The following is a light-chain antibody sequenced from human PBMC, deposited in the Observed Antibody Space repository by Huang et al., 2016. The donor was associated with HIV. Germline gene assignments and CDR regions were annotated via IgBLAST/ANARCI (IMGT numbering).Light chain of an antibody. CDR2: GAS. CDR3: QQYNSWPPLFT. CDR1: QSVSTN. J-gene: IGKJ3*01. Sequence: EVLLTQSPATLSVSPGERATLSCRASQSVSTNLDWYQQKPGQAPRLLIYGASTRATGVPARFSGNGSGTEFTLTISSLQSEDSAVYYCQQYNSWPPLFTFGPGTKVDIK. V-gene: IGKV3-15*01.